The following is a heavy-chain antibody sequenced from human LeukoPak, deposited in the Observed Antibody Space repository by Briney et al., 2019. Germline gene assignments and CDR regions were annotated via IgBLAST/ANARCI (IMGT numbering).Heavy chain of an antibody. CDR3: ARDYSSYSQNAFDI. V-gene: IGHV4-30-4*01. CDR1: GGSISSGDYY. D-gene: IGHD2-15*01. Sequence: SETLSLTCTVSGGSISSGDYYWSWIRQPPGKGLEWIGYIYYSGSTYYNPSLKSRVTISVDTSKNQFSLKLSSVTAADTAVYYCARDYSSYSQNAFDIWGQGTMVTVSS. J-gene: IGHJ3*02. CDR2: IYYSGST.